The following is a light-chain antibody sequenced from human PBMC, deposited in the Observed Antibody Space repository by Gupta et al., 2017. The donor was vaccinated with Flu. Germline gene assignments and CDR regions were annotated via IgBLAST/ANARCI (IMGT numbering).Light chain of an antibody. CDR1: QRIANF. CDR3: QQSYNTPRT. CDR2: GAS. Sequence: DIQLTQSPSSLSASVGDRVTITCRASQRIANFLNWYQQKPGKAPNVVIYGASSLQSGVPIRFSGSGSGTDFTLTINGLQPEDFATYYCQQSYNTPRTFGQGTKVEI. V-gene: IGKV1-39*01. J-gene: IGKJ1*01.